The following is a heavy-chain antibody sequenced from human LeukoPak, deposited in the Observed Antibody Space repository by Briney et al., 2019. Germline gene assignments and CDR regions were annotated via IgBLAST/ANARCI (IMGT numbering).Heavy chain of an antibody. CDR1: GYTFTSYG. Sequence: GASVKVSCKASGYTFTSYGISWVRQAPGQGLKWMGWISAYNGNTNYAQKLQGRVTMTTDTSTSTAYMELRSLRSDDTAVYYCARDGNGVVVPAAIWGVDYWGQGTLVTVSS. V-gene: IGHV1-18*01. CDR2: ISAYNGNT. CDR3: ARDGNGVVVPAAIWGVDY. D-gene: IGHD2-2*02. J-gene: IGHJ4*02.